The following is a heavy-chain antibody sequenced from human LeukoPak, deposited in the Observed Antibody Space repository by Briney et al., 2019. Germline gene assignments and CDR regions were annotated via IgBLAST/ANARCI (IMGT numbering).Heavy chain of an antibody. CDR2: IIPIFGAA. CDR1: GGTFSSYA. D-gene: IGHD2/OR15-2a*01. CDR3: ASYMTTCPLSY. J-gene: IGHJ4*02. V-gene: IGHV1-69*05. Sequence: ASVKVSCKASGGTFSSYAISWVRQAPGQGLEWMGGIIPIFGAANYAQKFQGRVTITTDESTSTAYMELSSLRSEDTAAYYCASYMTTCPLSYWGQRTLVTVSS.